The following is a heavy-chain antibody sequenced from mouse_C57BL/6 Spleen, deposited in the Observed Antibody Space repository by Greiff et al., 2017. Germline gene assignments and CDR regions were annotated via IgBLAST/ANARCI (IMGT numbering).Heavy chain of an antibody. CDR2: INPNNGGT. CDR3: ARRGYGYYFDY. CDR1: GYTFTDYN. Sequence: VQLKQSGPELVKPGASVKMSCKASGYTFTDYNMHWVKQSHGKSLEWIGYINPNNGGTSYNQKFKGKATLTVNKSSSTAYLQRSSLTSEDTAVYYCARRGYGYYFDYWGQGTTLTVSS. J-gene: IGHJ2*01. D-gene: IGHD2-2*01. V-gene: IGHV1-22*01.